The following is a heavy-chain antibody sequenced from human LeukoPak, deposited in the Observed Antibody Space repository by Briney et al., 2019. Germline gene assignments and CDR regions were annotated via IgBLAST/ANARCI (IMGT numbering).Heavy chain of an antibody. CDR2: IYYSGST. D-gene: IGHD6-13*01. CDR1: GGSISSSSYY. V-gene: IGHV4-39*01. J-gene: IGHJ4*02. Sequence: SETLSLTCTVSGGSISSSSYYWGWIRQPPGKGLEWIGSIYYSGSTYYNPSLKSRVTISVDTSKNQFSLKLSSVTAADTAVYYCARSGHSSSWYDGRDYWGQGTLVTASS. CDR3: ARSGHSSSWYDGRDY.